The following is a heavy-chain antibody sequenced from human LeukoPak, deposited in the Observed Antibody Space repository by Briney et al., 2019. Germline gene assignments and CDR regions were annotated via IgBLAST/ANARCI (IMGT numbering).Heavy chain of an antibody. V-gene: IGHV3-48*03. CDR2: ISSSGSTI. CDR3: ARDCGGGSCYGPYDAFDI. D-gene: IGHD2-15*01. J-gene: IGHJ3*02. Sequence: QTGGSLRLSCAASGFTFSSYEMNWVRQAPGKGLEWVSYISSSGSTIYYADSVKGRFTISRDNATNSLYLQMNSLRAEDTAVYYCARDCGGGSCYGPYDAFDIWGQGTMFTVSS. CDR1: GFTFSSYE.